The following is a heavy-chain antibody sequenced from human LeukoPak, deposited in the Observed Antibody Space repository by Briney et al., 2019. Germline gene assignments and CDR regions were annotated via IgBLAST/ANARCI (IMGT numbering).Heavy chain of an antibody. CDR2: ISRDGGRT. CDR3: VKDSNYDFWSGYYKGFDN. V-gene: IGHV3-20*04. D-gene: IGHD3-3*01. J-gene: IGHJ4*02. Sequence: PGGSLRLSCAASGFTSGFTFDDYGMYWVRQVPGKGLEWVSGISRDGGRTGYADSVQGRLTISRDNSRNSLHLQMNSLRVEDTAFYYCVKDSNYDFWSGYYKGFDNWGQGTLVTVSS. CDR1: GFTFDDYG.